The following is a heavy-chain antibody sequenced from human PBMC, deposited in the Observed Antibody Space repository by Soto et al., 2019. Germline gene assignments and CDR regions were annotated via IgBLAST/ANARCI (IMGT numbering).Heavy chain of an antibody. D-gene: IGHD3-22*01. V-gene: IGHV1-69*01. CDR3: ASGFHYYDSSGYSYPQYFQH. J-gene: IGHJ1*01. CDR1: GGTFSSYA. Sequence: QVQLVQSGAEVKKPGSSVKVSCKASGGTFSSYAISWVRQAPGQGLEWMGGIIPIFGTANYAQKFQGRVTITADESTSTDYMELSSLSSEDTAVYYCASGFHYYDSSGYSYPQYFQHWGQGTLVTVSS. CDR2: IIPIFGTA.